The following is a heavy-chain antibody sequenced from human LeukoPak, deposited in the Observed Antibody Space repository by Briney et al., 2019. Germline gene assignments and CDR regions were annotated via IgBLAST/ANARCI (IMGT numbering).Heavy chain of an antibody. J-gene: IGHJ4*02. CDR2: ISGSGGST. CDR3: AKFAMIVVVTHFDY. D-gene: IGHD3-22*01. Sequence: GGSLGLSCAAPGFTFSSYAMSWVRQAPGKGLEWVSAISGSGGSTYYADSVKGRFTISRDNSKNTLYLQMNSLRAEDTAVYYCAKFAMIVVVTHFDYWGQGTLVTVSS. CDR1: GFTFSSYA. V-gene: IGHV3-23*01.